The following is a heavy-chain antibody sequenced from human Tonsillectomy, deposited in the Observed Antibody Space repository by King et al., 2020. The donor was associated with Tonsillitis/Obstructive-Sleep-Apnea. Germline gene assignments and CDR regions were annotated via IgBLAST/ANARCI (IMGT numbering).Heavy chain of an antibody. V-gene: IGHV3-48*02. CDR1: GFTFSSYS. CDR3: ARDERDSSSSRYYFDY. D-gene: IGHD6-6*01. J-gene: IGHJ4*02. Sequence: VQLVESGGGLVQPGGSLRLSCAASGFTFSSYSMNWVRQAPGKGLEWVSYISSSSSTIYYADSVKGRFTISRDNAKKSLYLQMNSLRDEDTAVYYCARDERDSSSSRYYFDYWGQGTLVTVSS. CDR2: ISSSSSTI.